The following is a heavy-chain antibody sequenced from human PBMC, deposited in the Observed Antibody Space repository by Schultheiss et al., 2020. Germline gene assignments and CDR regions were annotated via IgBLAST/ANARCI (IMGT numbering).Heavy chain of an antibody. D-gene: IGHD2-2*01. J-gene: IGHJ6*02. Sequence: GGSLRLSCAASGFTFSNAWMNWVRQAPGKGLEWVGRIKSKTDGGTTDYAAPVKGRFTISRDNSKNTLYLQMNSLRAEDTAVYYCAKVGGSSQTNYYYYGMDVWGQGTTVTVSS. CDR1: GFTFSNAW. V-gene: IGHV3-15*07. CDR2: IKSKTDGGTT. CDR3: AKVGGSSQTNYYYYGMDV.